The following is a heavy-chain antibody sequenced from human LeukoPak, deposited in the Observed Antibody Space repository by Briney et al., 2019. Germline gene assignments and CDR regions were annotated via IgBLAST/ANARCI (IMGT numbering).Heavy chain of an antibody. CDR1: GGSISSSSYY. CDR2: ISYDGSNK. D-gene: IGHD6-13*01. Sequence: LSLTCTVSGGSISSSSYYWGWVRQAPGKGLEWVAVISYDGSNKYYADSVKGRFTISRDNSKNTLYLQMNSLRAEDTAVYYCAREYSSSWYGYFDYWGQGTLVTVSS. V-gene: IGHV3-30-3*01. J-gene: IGHJ4*02. CDR3: AREYSSSWYGYFDY.